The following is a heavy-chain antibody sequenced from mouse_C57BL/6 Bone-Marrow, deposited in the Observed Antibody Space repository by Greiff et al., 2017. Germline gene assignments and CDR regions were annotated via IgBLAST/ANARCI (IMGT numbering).Heavy chain of an antibody. CDR3: TTSNWDDY. CDR2: IDPENGDT. D-gene: IGHD4-1*01. Sequence: VQLQQSGAELVRPGASVKLSCTASGFNIKDDYMHWVKQRPEQGLEWIGWIDPENGDTEYASKFQGKATITADTSSNTAYLQLSRLTSEDTAVYYCTTSNWDDYWGQGTTLTVSS. J-gene: IGHJ2*01. V-gene: IGHV14-4*01. CDR1: GFNIKDDY.